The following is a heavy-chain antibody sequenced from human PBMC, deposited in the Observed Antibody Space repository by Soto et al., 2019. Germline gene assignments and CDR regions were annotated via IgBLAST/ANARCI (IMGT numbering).Heavy chain of an antibody. CDR2: IYYSGST. Sequence: SETLSLTCTVSGGSISSDSYYWSWIRQHPGKGLEWIGYIYYSGSTYYNPSLKSRVTISVDTSKNQFSLKLSSVTAADTAVYYCARAPGDGYNYNWFCPWGQGTLVTVSS. CDR3: ARAPGDGYNYNWFCP. D-gene: IGHD1-1*01. CDR1: GGSISSDSYY. J-gene: IGHJ5*02. V-gene: IGHV4-31*03.